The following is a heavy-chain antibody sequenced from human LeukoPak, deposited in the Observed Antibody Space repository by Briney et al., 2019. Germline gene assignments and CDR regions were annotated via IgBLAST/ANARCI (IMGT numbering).Heavy chain of an antibody. CDR1: GFTFSSYA. CDR3: AKVRDHDSSGYSDY. D-gene: IGHD3-22*01. V-gene: IGHV3-23*01. Sequence: QSGGSLRLSCAASGFTFSSYAMSWVRQAPGKGLEWVSAISGSGGSTYYVDSVKGRFTISRDNFKNTLYLQMNSLRAEDTAVYYCAKVRDHDSSGYSDYWGQGNLVTVSS. J-gene: IGHJ4*02. CDR2: ISGSGGST.